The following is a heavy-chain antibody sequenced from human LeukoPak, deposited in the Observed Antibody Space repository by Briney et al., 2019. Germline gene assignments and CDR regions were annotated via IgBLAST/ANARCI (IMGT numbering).Heavy chain of an antibody. Sequence: ASVKVSCKASGYTFTSYYMHWVRQAPGQGLEWMGLINPSGSSTSYAQKFQGRLSLTRDMSTSTVYMELSSLTFEDTAAYYCAREPSNWNFDLWGRGTLVTVSS. J-gene: IGHJ2*01. V-gene: IGHV1-46*01. CDR1: GYTFTSYY. CDR2: INPSGSST. CDR3: AREPSNWNFDL.